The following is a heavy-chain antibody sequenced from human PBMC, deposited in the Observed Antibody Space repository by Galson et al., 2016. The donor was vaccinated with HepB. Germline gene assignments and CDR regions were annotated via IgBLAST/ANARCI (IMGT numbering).Heavy chain of an antibody. CDR1: EFTFSNYA. V-gene: IGHV3-30*04. CDR2: ISYDGSNK. J-gene: IGHJ3*01. Sequence: SLRLSCAASEFTFSNYAMHWVRQAPGKGLEWVAVISYDGSNKYYADSVKGRFTISRDNSKNTLYLQMDTLRAEDTAVYYCARVTHHYSDNAFDFWGQGTMVTVSS. D-gene: IGHD4-17*01. CDR3: ARVTHHYSDNAFDF.